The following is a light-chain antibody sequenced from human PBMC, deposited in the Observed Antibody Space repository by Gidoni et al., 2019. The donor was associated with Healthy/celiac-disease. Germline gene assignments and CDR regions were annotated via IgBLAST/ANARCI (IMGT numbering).Light chain of an antibody. Sequence: EIVMTQSPATLSVSPGERATRSCRASQSVSSNFAWYQQKPCQAPRLLIYGASTRATGIPARFSGGGSGTEFTLTISSLQSEDFAVYYCQQYNNWLRTFGQGTKVEIK. CDR1: QSVSSN. V-gene: IGKV3-15*01. CDR2: GAS. CDR3: QQYNNWLRT. J-gene: IGKJ1*01.